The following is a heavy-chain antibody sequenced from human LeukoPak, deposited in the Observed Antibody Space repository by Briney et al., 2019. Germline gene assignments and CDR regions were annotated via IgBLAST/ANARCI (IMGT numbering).Heavy chain of an antibody. J-gene: IGHJ4*02. CDR3: ARDRVIAAAGSFGY. V-gene: IGHV1-46*01. CDR1: GYTFTSYY. D-gene: IGHD6-13*01. Sequence: ASVKVSCKASGYTFTSYYMHWVRQAPGQGLEWMGIINPTGGSTTYAQRFQGRVTMTRDTSTSTVYMELRSLRSEDTAVYYCARDRVIAAAGSFGYWGQGTLVTVSS. CDR2: INPTGGST.